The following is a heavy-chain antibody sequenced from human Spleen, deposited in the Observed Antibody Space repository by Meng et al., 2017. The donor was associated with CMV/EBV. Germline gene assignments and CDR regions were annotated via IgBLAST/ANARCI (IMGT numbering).Heavy chain of an antibody. J-gene: IGHJ4*02. CDR2: INPNSGGT. D-gene: IGHD3-10*01. CDR3: ARDLGPVSYGSGSYYNGDY. V-gene: IGHV1-2*06. Sequence: FTGYYMHWVRQTPGQGLEWMGRINPNSGGTNYAQKFQGRVTMTRDTSISTAYMELSRLRSDDTAVYYCARDLGPVSYGSGSYYNGDYWGQGTLVTVSS. CDR1: FTGYY.